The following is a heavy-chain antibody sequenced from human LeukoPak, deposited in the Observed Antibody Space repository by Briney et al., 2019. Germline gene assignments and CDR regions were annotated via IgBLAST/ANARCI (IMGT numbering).Heavy chain of an antibody. J-gene: IGHJ1*01. D-gene: IGHD4/OR15-4a*01. Sequence: GGSLRLSCAASGFPFSSYWMSWVRQAPGKGLEWVSSISRRSRHVYYAGSVKGRFTISRDNAKNSLYLQMNSLRAEDMAVYFCVRDLMGSGATTAYLHHWGQGTLVTVSS. CDR3: VRDLMGSGATTAYLHH. CDR1: GFPFSSYW. V-gene: IGHV3-21*01. CDR2: ISRRSRHV.